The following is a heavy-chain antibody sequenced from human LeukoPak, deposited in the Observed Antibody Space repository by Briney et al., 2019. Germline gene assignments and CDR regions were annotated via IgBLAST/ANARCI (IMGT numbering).Heavy chain of an antibody. V-gene: IGHV3-74*01. CDR2: INSDESTT. J-gene: IGHJ3*02. D-gene: IGHD3-22*01. CDR1: GFTFSNYW. CDR3: AHYDSSAYHAFDI. Sequence: GGSLRLSCAASGFTFSNYWMHWVRQAPGKGLVWVSRINSDESTTTYADSVKGRFTISRDNAKNTLYLQMNSLRAEDTAVYYCAHYDSSAYHAFDIWGQGTMVTVSS.